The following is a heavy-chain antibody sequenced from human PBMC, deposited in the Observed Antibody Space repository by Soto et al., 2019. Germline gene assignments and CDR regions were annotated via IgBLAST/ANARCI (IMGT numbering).Heavy chain of an antibody. CDR3: AREAMVTTSTYYYSMDV. V-gene: IGHV4-59*01. Sequence: SDTLSLTCTVSGGFISSYYWSWIRQPPGKGLEWIGYIYYSGSTNYNPSLKSRVTISVDTSKNQFSLKLSSVTAADTAVYYCAREAMVTTSTYYYSMDVWGKRTTVTVSS. CDR1: GGFISSYY. J-gene: IGHJ6*03. D-gene: IGHD5-18*01. CDR2: IYYSGST.